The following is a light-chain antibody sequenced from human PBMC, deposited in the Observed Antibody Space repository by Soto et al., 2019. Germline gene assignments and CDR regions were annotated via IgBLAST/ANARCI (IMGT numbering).Light chain of an antibody. CDR1: QSVSSSY. V-gene: IGKV3-20*01. Sequence: EIVLTQSPGTLSLSPGERATLSCRASQSVSSSYLAWYQQKPGQAPRLLIYVASTRATGITDRFSGSASGTDFTLTISRLEPEDVAVYYCQQYGSSLPWTFGQGTKVEIK. CDR2: VAS. J-gene: IGKJ1*01. CDR3: QQYGSSLPWT.